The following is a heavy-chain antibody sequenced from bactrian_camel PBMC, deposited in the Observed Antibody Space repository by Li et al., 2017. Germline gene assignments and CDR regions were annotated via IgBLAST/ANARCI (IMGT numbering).Heavy chain of an antibody. Sequence: HVQLVESGGGSVQAGESLRLSCAASGGTYSWYDMAWFRQAPGKEREGVGAIARDGRTVYADSVKGRFTISRDNAKNTLYLQMNSLKPEDTAWYYCAAAVTRPGASCRDVRAVPDFASWGQGTQVTVS. CDR3: AAAVTRPGASCRDVRAVPDFAS. CDR1: GGTYSWYD. J-gene: IGHJ6*01. CDR2: IARDGRT. V-gene: IGHV3S57*01.